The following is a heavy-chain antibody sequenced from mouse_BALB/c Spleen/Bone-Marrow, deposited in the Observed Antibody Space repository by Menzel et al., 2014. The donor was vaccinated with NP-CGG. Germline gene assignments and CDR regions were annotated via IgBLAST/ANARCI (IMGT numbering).Heavy chain of an antibody. D-gene: IGHD2-10*02. J-gene: IGHJ4*01. CDR3: VRSYDSYAMAF. CDR1: GFTFSSFG. CDR2: ISSGSSTI. V-gene: IGHV5-17*02. Sequence: EVKLVESGGGLAQPGGSRKLSCAASGFTFSSFGMHWVRQAPEKGLEWVAYISSGSSTIYYAYTVKGRFTISRDNPKNTLFLQMTSLRSEDTAMYYCVRSYDSYAMAFWGQGTSVTVSS.